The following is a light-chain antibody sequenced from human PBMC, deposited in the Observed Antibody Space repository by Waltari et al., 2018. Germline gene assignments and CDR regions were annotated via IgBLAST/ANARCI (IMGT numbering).Light chain of an antibody. Sequence: QSVLTQPPSMSWAPGQRVTTSCTGSSSNIGAGYDVHWYQQLPGTAPKLLIYSYNNRPSGVPDRFSGSKSGTSASLAIAGLQAEDEADYYCQSYDGSLSASIFGGGTKLTVL. CDR1: SSNIGAGYD. CDR2: SYN. J-gene: IGLJ2*01. V-gene: IGLV1-40*01. CDR3: QSYDGSLSASI.